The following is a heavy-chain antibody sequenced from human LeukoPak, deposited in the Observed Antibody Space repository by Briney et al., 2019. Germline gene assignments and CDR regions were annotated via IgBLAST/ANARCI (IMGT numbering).Heavy chain of an antibody. CDR3: ARGRGYCSSTSCPTYYGMDV. CDR2: INHSGST. Sequence: SETLSLTCTVSGGSISSYYWSWIRQPPGKGLEWIGEINHSGSTNYNPSLKSRVTISVDTSKNQFSLKLSSVTAADTAVYYCARGRGYCSSTSCPTYYGMDVWGQGTTVTVSS. V-gene: IGHV4-34*01. CDR1: GGSISSYY. D-gene: IGHD2-2*01. J-gene: IGHJ6*02.